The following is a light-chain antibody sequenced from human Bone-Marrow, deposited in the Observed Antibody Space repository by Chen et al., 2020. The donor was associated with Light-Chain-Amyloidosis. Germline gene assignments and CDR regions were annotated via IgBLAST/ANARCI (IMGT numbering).Light chain of an antibody. Sequence: SALTHPASVSGSPGQSITISCTGTSSDVGGDNNVSWYQQHPDKAPKLMIYEVTNRPSWVPDRFSGSKSDNTASLTISGLQTEDEADYFCSSYTIPNTLVFGSGTRVTVL. J-gene: IGLJ1*01. CDR2: EVT. CDR3: SSYTIPNTLV. CDR1: SSDVGGDNN. V-gene: IGLV2-14*01.